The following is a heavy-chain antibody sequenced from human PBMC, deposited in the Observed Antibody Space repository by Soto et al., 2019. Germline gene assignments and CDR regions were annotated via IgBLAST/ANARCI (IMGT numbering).Heavy chain of an antibody. J-gene: IGHJ4*02. CDR3: ARWFTGGNFDYFDY. V-gene: IGHV3-74*01. Sequence: GGSLRLSCAASGFTFSSDWMHWFRQAPGKGLVWVSRIDSAGRTTTYADSVKGRFTISRDNSKNTLYLQMNGLRAEDTALYYCARWFTGGNFDYFDYWGQGTQVTVSS. D-gene: IGHD2-21*02. CDR2: IDSAGRTT. CDR1: GFTFSSDW.